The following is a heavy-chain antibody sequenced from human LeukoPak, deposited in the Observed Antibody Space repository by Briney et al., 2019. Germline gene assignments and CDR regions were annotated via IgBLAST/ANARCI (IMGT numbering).Heavy chain of an antibody. D-gene: IGHD2-2*01. CDR3: ASDPPYTSSSAW. CDR1: GYTFTSYD. J-gene: IGHJ4*02. Sequence: SVKVSCKASGYTFTSYDINWVRQARGQRLEWIGWILVGSGNTNYAQMFQERVTLTWDVSTSTAYMVLSSLRSEDTAIYYCASDPPYTSSSAWWGQGTLVTVSS. V-gene: IGHV1-58*02. CDR2: ILVGSGNT.